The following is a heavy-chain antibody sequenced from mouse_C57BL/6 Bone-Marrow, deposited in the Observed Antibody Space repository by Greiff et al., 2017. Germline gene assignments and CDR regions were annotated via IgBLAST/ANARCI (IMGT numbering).Heavy chain of an antibody. CDR3: ASPVNYYYAMDY. J-gene: IGHJ4*01. CDR2: ILPGSGST. CDR1: GYTFTGYW. Sequence: VQLQQSGAELMKPGASVKLSCKATGYTFTGYWIEWVKQRPGHGLEWIGEILPGSGSTNYNEKFKGKATFTADTSSNTAYMKLSSLTTEDSAIYYCASPVNYYYAMDYWGQGTSVTVSS. V-gene: IGHV1-9*01.